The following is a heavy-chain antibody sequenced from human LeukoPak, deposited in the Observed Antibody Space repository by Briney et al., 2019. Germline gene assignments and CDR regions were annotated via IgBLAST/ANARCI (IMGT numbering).Heavy chain of an antibody. V-gene: IGHV1-46*01. J-gene: IGHJ4*02. CDR1: GYTFTSYY. CDR3: ARGHSSGYYTGPLDY. Sequence: GASVKVSCKASGYTFTSYYMHWVRQAPGQGLEWMAIINPSGGSTSYEQKFQGRVTMTRDTSASTVYMELYSLRSEDTAVYYCARGHSSGYYTGPLDYWGQGTLVTVSS. CDR2: INPSGGST. D-gene: IGHD3-22*01.